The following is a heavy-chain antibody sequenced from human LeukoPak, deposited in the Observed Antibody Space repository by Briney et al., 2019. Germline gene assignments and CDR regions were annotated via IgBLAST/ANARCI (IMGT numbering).Heavy chain of an antibody. CDR3: AGGQMFTSGGFDD. J-gene: IGHJ4*02. Sequence: GGSLRLSCAASGFTVSSNYMSWVRQAPGKGLEWVSVIYSGDTTFYADSVRGKFTISRDNSKNTVNLQMNSLRAEDTALYYCAGGQMFTSGGFDDWGQGTLVTVSS. CDR2: IYSGDTT. V-gene: IGHV3-66*01. CDR1: GFTVSSNY. D-gene: IGHD6-19*01.